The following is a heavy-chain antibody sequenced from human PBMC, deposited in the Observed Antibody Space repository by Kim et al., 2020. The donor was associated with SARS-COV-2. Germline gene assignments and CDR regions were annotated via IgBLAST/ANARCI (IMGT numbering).Heavy chain of an antibody. CDR1: GFTFTRYS. D-gene: IGHD6-19*01. V-gene: IGHV3-30*04. CDR3: ARDLRYASGRGYFAP. CDR2: ITVDGSNT. Sequence: GGSLRLSCAASGFTFTRYSMHWVRQAPGKGLVWVAFITVDGSNTDYADSVKGRFTVSRDSSKNTVFLDMGTLRLEDTALYFCARDLRYASGRGYFAPWGPGPVVSVLS. J-gene: IGHJ4*02.